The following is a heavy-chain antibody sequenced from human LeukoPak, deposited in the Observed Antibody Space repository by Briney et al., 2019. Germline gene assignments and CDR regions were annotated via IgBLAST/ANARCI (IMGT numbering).Heavy chain of an antibody. J-gene: IGHJ4*02. CDR1: GLTFSAFS. Sequence: TTGGSLSLSCQAPGLTFSAFSMTWFGQAQGKGLEWVSSISSDSTYIFYSDSVKGRFAISRDNANNSMYLQIDGLRAEDTGVYYCASAGSSWYRDFDYWGQGTLVTVSS. CDR2: ISSDSTYI. D-gene: IGHD6-13*01. V-gene: IGHV3-21*01. CDR3: ASAGSSWYRDFDY.